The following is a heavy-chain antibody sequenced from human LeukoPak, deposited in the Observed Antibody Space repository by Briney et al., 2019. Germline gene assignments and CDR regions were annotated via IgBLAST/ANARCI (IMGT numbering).Heavy chain of an antibody. J-gene: IGHJ2*01. CDR3: ARDLDGDYGWQFDL. V-gene: IGHV3-30*03. D-gene: IGHD3-16*01. CDR2: ISYDGSNK. Sequence: GGSLRLSCAASGFTFSSYGMNWVRQAPGKGLEWVALISYDGSNKYYADSVKGRFTISRENSKNALYLQMNRLRVEGTDVYYCARDLDGDYGWQFDLWGRGTLVSVSS. CDR1: GFTFSSYG.